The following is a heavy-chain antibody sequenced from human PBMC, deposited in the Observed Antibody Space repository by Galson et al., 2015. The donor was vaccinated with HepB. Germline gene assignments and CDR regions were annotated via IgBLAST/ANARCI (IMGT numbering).Heavy chain of an antibody. D-gene: IGHD3-10*01. CDR2: ISSSGTYI. CDR3: ARDASSEGSGQNWFDP. V-gene: IGHV3-21*01. CDR1: GFTFNYYS. Sequence: SLRLSCAASGFTFNYYSMNWVRQAPGKGLEWVSSISSSGTYIYYADSMKGRFTISRDNAKNSLYLQMNSLRAEDTAVYYCARDASSEGSGQNWFDPWGQGTLVTVSS. J-gene: IGHJ5*02.